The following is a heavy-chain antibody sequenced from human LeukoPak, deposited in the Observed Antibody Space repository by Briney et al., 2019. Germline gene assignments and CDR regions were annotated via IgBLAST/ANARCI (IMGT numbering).Heavy chain of an antibody. CDR3: AKKSRPYYYDSSGYPLDY. Sequence: GGSLRLSCAASGFTFSDYYMSWIRQAPGKGLEWVSYISSSGSTIYYADSVKGRFTISRDNAKNSLYLQMNSLRAEDTAVYYCAKKSRPYYYDSSGYPLDYWGQGTLVTVSS. CDR2: ISSSGSTI. J-gene: IGHJ4*02. D-gene: IGHD3-22*01. CDR1: GFTFSDYY. V-gene: IGHV3-11*01.